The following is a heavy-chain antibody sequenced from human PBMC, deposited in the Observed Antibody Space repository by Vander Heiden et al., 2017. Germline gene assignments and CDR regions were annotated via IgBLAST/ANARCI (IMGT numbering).Heavy chain of an antibody. CDR2: ISGSGGST. D-gene: IGHD3-22*01. Sequence: EVQLLESGGGLVQPGGSLRRSCAASGITFSSYAMSWVRQAPGKGLEWVSAISGSGGSTYYADSVKGRFTISRDNSKNTLYLQMNSLRAEDTAVYYCARNYYDSSGYFDYWGQGTLVTVSS. J-gene: IGHJ4*02. V-gene: IGHV3-23*01. CDR1: GITFSSYA. CDR3: ARNYYDSSGYFDY.